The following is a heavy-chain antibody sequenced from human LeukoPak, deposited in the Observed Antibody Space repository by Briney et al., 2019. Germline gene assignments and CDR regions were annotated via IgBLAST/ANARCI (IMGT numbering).Heavy chain of an antibody. CDR3: ARVPYDYVWGSYRYPGAFDI. Sequence: SETLSLTCTVSGGSINSYYWSWIRQPAGKGLEWIGRIYTSGSTNYNPSLKSRVTISVDTSKNQFSLKLSSVTAADTAVYYCARVPYDYVWGSYRYPGAFDIWGQGTMVTVSS. D-gene: IGHD3-16*02. J-gene: IGHJ3*02. V-gene: IGHV4-4*07. CDR1: GGSINSYY. CDR2: IYTSGST.